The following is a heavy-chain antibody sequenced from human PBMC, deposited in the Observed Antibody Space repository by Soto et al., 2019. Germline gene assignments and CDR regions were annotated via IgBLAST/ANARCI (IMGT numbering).Heavy chain of an antibody. D-gene: IGHD3-22*01. Sequence: GRSLRLACASSGFTFINAWMSWVRQAPGKGLEWVGRIKSKTDGGTTDYAAPVKGRFTISRDDSKNTLYLQMNSLKTEDTAVYYCTTRGRDYYDSSGYYYDDYFDYWGQGTLVTVSS. J-gene: IGHJ4*02. CDR2: IKSKTDGGTT. CDR1: GFTFINAW. V-gene: IGHV3-15*01. CDR3: TTRGRDYYDSSGYYYDDYFDY.